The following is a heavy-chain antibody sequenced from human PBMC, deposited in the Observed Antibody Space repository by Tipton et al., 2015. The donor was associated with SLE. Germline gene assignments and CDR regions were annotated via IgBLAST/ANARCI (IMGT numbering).Heavy chain of an antibody. CDR3: AMGVGEWTTN. CDR2: INPHSGGT. V-gene: IGHV1-2*06. J-gene: IGHJ4*02. Sequence: QSGPEVKRPGASVSVSCKASGYTFTAYSIHWVRQAPGQGLEWMGRINPHSGGTDYALKFQGRVTMTRDTSISTAYMELSRLRSDDTAVYYCAMGVGEWTTNWGQGTLVTVSS. CDR1: GYTFTAYS. D-gene: IGHD3-16*01.